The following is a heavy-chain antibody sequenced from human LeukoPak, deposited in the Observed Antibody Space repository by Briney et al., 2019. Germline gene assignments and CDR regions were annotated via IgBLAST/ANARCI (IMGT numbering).Heavy chain of an antibody. CDR1: GYSFTTSW. CDR3: AKFGLISKYWYFDV. D-gene: IGHD3/OR15-3a*01. J-gene: IGHJ2*01. CDR2: IDPSDSYT. Sequence: GGPLPIPCKGSGYSFTTSWITWVRHIPGKGLEWMGRIDPSDSYTNYSPSFQGHVTISADKSISTAYLQWTSLKASDTAIYYCAKFGLISKYWYFDVWGRGTLVTVSS. V-gene: IGHV5-10-1*01.